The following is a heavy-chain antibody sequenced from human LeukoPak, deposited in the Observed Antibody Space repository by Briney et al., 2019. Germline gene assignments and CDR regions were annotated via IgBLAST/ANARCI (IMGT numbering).Heavy chain of an antibody. Sequence: SVKVSCKASGGTFSSYAISWVRQAPGQGLEWMGRIIPMFGTANYAQKFQGRVTITTDESTSTAYTELSSLRSEDTAVYYCARSSPYPEPGWFDPWGQGTLVTVSS. D-gene: IGHD1-14*01. CDR2: IIPMFGTA. CDR1: GGTFSSYA. J-gene: IGHJ5*02. V-gene: IGHV1-69*05. CDR3: ARSSPYPEPGWFDP.